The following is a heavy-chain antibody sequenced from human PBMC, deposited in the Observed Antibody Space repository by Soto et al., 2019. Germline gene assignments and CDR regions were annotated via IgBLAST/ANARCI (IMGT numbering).Heavy chain of an antibody. CDR1: GGSISSGGYY. J-gene: IGHJ6*03. CDR3: ARGGGKDIVVVPAATYYYYYYYMDV. D-gene: IGHD2-2*01. Sequence: SETLSLTCTVSGGSISSGGYYWSWIRQHPGKGLEWIGYIYYSGSTYYNPSLKSRVTISVDTSKNQFSLKLSSVTAADTAVYYCARGGGKDIVVVPAATYYYYYYYMDVWGKGTTVTVSS. CDR2: IYYSGST. V-gene: IGHV4-31*03.